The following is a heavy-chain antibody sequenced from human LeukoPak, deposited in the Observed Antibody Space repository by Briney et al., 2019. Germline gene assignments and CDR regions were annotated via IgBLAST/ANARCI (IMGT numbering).Heavy chain of an antibody. D-gene: IGHD3-22*01. CDR2: IYTSGST. V-gene: IGHV4-61*02. CDR1: GGSISSGSYY. J-gene: IGHJ4*02. Sequence: SETLSLTCTVSGGSISSGSYYWSWIRQPAGKGLEWIGRIYTSGSTNYNPSLKSRVTISVDTSKNQFPLKLSSVTAADTAVYYCARNRDYDSSGPLDYWGQGTLVTVSS. CDR3: ARNRDYDSSGPLDY.